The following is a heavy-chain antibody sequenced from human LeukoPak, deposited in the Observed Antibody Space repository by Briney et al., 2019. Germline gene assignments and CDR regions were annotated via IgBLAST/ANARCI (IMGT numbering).Heavy chain of an antibody. Sequence: PGGSLRLSCAASGFTFSSYEMTWVRQAPGKGLEWISYISGSGFTIYYADSVKGRFTISRDNAKNSLYLQMNSLRAEDTAVYYCASWYYYDSSGLRWGQGTLVTVSS. D-gene: IGHD3-22*01. CDR2: ISGSGFTI. J-gene: IGHJ4*02. CDR3: ASWYYYDSSGLR. CDR1: GFTFSSYE. V-gene: IGHV3-48*03.